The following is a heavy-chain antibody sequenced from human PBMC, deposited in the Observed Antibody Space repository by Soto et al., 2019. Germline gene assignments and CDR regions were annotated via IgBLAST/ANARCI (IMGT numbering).Heavy chain of an antibody. CDR1: GYAFTSYD. CDR2: MNPNSGDT. V-gene: IGHV1-8*01. Sequence: QVQLGQSEAEVKKPGASVKVSCKASGYAFTSYDIQWVRQATGQGLEWMGWMNPNSGDTGYAQKFEGRVTMTRDTSISTAYTEVGSLTSEDTAVYYCAFVSGWFVGYGMDVWGQGTTVIVSS. J-gene: IGHJ6*02. CDR3: AFVSGWFVGYGMDV. D-gene: IGHD6-13*01.